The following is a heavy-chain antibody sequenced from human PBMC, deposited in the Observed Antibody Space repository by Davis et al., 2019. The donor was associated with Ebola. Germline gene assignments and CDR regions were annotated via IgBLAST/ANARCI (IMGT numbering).Heavy chain of an antibody. CDR3: ARSGPVTQAAVYYFDY. CDR2: IYYSGST. V-gene: IGHV4-39*01. Sequence: PSETLSLTCTVPGASISSSSYYWGWIRQPPGKGLEWIGSIYYSGSTYYNPSLKSRATISVDTSKNQYSLKLSSVTAADTAVYYCARSGPVTQAAVYYFDYWGQGTLVTVSS. J-gene: IGHJ4*02. D-gene: IGHD4-17*01. CDR1: GASISSSSYY.